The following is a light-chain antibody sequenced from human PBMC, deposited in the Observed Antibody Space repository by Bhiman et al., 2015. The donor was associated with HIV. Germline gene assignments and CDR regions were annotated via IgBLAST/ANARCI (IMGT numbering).Light chain of an antibody. Sequence: QSALTQPASVSGSPGQSITISCTGTSSDIGGYNYVSWYQQHPGQAPKLIIYEVTKRPSGVPHRFSASKSGNTASLTVSGLQAEDEADYYCSSYAGSNNPYVFGTGTKVTVL. J-gene: IGLJ1*01. CDR2: EVT. CDR3: SSYAGSNNPYV. V-gene: IGLV2-8*01. CDR1: SSDIGGYNY.